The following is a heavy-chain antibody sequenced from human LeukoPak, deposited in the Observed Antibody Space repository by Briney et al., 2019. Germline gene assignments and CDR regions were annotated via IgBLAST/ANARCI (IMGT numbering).Heavy chain of an antibody. V-gene: IGHV4-59*08. CDR3: ARQGDDSSGLGAFDI. Sequence: SETLSLTCTVSGGSFSSYYWNWIRRPPGKGLEWIGYIYYGGSTNYNPSLKSRVTISLDRSKNQFSLHLSSVTAADTAVFYCARQGDDSSGLGAFDIWGQGTMVTVSS. J-gene: IGHJ3*02. CDR1: GGSFSSYY. D-gene: IGHD3-22*01. CDR2: IYYGGST.